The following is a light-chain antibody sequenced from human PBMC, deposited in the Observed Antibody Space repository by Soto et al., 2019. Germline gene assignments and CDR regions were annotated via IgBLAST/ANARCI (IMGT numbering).Light chain of an antibody. J-gene: IGLJ3*02. CDR3: NSHTDYSSLGV. V-gene: IGLV2-14*01. CDR1: SSDVGGYNY. Sequence: QSALTQPASVSGSPGQSITISCTGTSSDVGGYNYVSWYQQHPGKAPKLLIYEVNNRPSGVSNRFSGSKSGKTASLTISGLQAEDEADYHCNSHTDYSSLGVFGGGTKVTVL. CDR2: EVN.